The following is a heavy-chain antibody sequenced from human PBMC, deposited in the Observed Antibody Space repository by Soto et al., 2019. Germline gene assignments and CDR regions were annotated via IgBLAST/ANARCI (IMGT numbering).Heavy chain of an antibody. J-gene: IGHJ5*02. CDR3: RHNEYCVGACYPAA. D-gene: IGHD2-21*01. CDR1: GFTLSNAW. CDR2: IKSKSDGGTT. Sequence: EEQLVESGGGLVKPGGSLRLSCAASGFTLSNAWMIWVRKAPGKGLEWVGRIKSKSDGGTTDYAAPVKGRFTISRDESENTLYLQMDSQKTEDTAFYYCRHNEYCVGACYPAAWGKGTLVTVSS. V-gene: IGHV3-15*01.